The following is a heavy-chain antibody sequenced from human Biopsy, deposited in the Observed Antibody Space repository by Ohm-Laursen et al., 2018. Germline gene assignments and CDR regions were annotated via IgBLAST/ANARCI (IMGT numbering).Heavy chain of an antibody. CDR3: VKDRGAAGTDYYYGMDV. V-gene: IGHV3-30*18. D-gene: IGHD6-13*01. Sequence: SLRLSRSASRFAFSTYGMHWVRQAPGKGLEWVAVISFDGSDQRYADSVKGRFTISRDNSKNTLYLQMNILRAEDTAVFYCVKDRGAAGTDYYYGMDVWGQGTTVTVSS. J-gene: IGHJ6*01. CDR2: ISFDGSDQ. CDR1: RFAFSTYG.